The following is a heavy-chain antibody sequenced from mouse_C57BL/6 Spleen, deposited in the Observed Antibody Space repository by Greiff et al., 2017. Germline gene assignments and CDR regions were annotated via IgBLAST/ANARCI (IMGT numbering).Heavy chain of an antibody. CDR2: ISYDGSN. Sequence: ESGPGLVKPSQSLSLTCSVTGYSITSGYYWNWIRQFPGNKLEWMGYISYDGSNNYNPSLKNRISITRETSKNQFFLKLNSVTNEDTATYYWAREVVRGWYFDVWGTGTTVTVSS. CDR1: GYSITSGYY. CDR3: AREVVRGWYFDV. D-gene: IGHD1-1*01. J-gene: IGHJ1*03. V-gene: IGHV3-6*01.